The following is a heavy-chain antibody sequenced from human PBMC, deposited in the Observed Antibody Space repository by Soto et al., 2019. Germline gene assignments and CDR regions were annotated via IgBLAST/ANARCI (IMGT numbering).Heavy chain of an antibody. CDR3: ARDHESYYDY. V-gene: IGHV3-33*01. CDR2: LWYDGGNK. CDR1: GFTFSSYG. J-gene: IGHJ4*02. Sequence: QVQLVESGGGVVQPGRSLRLSCAASGFTFSSYGMHWVRQAPGKGLEWVAVLWYDGGNKYYADSVKGRFTISRDNSKNTLYLQMNSLRAEDTAVYYCARDHESYYDYWGQGTLVTVSS.